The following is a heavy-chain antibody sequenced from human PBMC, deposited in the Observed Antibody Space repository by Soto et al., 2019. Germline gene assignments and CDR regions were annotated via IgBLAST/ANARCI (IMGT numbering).Heavy chain of an antibody. J-gene: IGHJ4*02. Sequence: GGSLRLSCAASGFTFSGSAMHWVRQASGKGLEWVGRIRSKANSYATAYAASVKGRFTISRDDSKNTAYLQMNSLKTEDTAVYYCTGGAAATFDYWGQGTLVTVSS. CDR2: IRSKANSYAT. CDR1: GFTFSGSA. V-gene: IGHV3-73*01. CDR3: TGGAAATFDY. D-gene: IGHD2-15*01.